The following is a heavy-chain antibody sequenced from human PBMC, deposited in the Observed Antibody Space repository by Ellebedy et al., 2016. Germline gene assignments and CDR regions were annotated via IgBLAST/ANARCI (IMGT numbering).Heavy chain of an antibody. V-gene: IGHV3-23*01. J-gene: IGHJ4*02. CDR3: ANVGGSGSYYNGY. Sequence: GESLKISCEASGFPFSSHAMSWVRQAPGKGPEWISAIVASGERTFYADSVKGRFSTSRDNSKNRLYLQMNSLKVEDTATYYCANVGGSGSYYNGYWGLGTLVTVSS. CDR2: IVASGERT. D-gene: IGHD3-10*01. CDR1: GFPFSSHA.